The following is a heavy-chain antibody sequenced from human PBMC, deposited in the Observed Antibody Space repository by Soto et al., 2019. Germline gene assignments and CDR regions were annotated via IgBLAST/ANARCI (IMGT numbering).Heavy chain of an antibody. CDR2: ISGRGATT. CDR3: AKSFSSNWYDYFDY. V-gene: IGHV3-23*01. Sequence: GGSLRLSCAASGITFIADAMSWVREAPGKGLEWVSAISGRGATTYYADSVKGRFTISRDKSKNTLYLQMNSLRAEDTALYYCAKSFSSNWYDYFDYWGQGSLVTVSS. J-gene: IGHJ4*02. CDR1: GITFIADA. D-gene: IGHD6-13*01.